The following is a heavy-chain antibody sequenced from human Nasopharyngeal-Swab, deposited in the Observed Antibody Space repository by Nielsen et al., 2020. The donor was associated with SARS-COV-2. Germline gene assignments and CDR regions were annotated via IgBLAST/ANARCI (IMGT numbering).Heavy chain of an antibody. CDR3: ARGRRNWNDLTYYYGMDV. CDR2: INHSGST. D-gene: IGHD1-1*01. CDR1: GGSFSGYY. Sequence: SETLSLTCAVYGGSFSGYYWSWIRQPPGKGLEWIGEINHSGSTNYNPSLKSRVTISVDTSKNQFSLKLSSVTAADTAVYYCARGRRNWNDLTYYYGMDVWGQRTTVTVSS. V-gene: IGHV4-34*01. J-gene: IGHJ6*02.